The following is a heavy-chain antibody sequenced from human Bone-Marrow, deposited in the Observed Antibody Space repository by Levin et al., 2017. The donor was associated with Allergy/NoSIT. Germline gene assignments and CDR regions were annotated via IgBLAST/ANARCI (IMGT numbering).Heavy chain of an antibody. CDR1: GFSFSDYY. D-gene: IGHD3-16*01. CDR3: ARDAGGSFVQVPYYYYMDV. V-gene: IGHV3-11*01. J-gene: IGHJ6*03. CDR2: IGSAGETI. Sequence: PGGSLRLSCASSGFSFSDYYMSWIRQAPGKGLEWVSYIGSAGETIYYADSVKGRFTISRDNAKNSLYLQMNSLRAEDTAVYYCARDAGGSFVQVPYYYYMDVWGRGTTVTVSS.